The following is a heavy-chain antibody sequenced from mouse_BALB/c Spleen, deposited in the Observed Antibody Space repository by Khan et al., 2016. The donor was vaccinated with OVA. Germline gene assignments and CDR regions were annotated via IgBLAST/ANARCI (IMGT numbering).Heavy chain of an antibody. Sequence: EVQLQESGPGLVKPSQSLSLTCTVTGYSITSGYAWNWIRQFPGNKLEWMGSISYSGVTSSNPSLKSRITITRDTSKNQFFLQLNSLTNEYTSTYYCARGNYYGYYFDYWGQGTTLTVSS. D-gene: IGHD1-1*01. CDR1: GYSITSGYA. CDR3: ARGNYYGYYFDY. V-gene: IGHV3-2*02. J-gene: IGHJ2*01. CDR2: ISYSGVT.